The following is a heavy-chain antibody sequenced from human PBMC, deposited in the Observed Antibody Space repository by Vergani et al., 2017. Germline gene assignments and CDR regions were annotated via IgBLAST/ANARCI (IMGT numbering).Heavy chain of an antibody. CDR3: ARQDRYYYDSSGYYSFDY. CDR2: IYPGDSDT. CDR1: GYSFTSYW. V-gene: IGHV5-51*01. D-gene: IGHD3-22*01. J-gene: IGHJ4*02. Sequence: EVQLVQSGAEVKKPGESLKISCKGSGYSFTSYWIGWVRQMPGKGLEWMGIIYPGDSDTRYSPSFQGQVTISADKSISTAYLQWSILKASDTAMYYCARQDRYYYDSSGYYSFDYWGQGTLVTVSS.